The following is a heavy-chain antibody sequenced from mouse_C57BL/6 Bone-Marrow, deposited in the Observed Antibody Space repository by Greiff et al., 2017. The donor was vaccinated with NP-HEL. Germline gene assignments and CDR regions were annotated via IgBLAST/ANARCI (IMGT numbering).Heavy chain of an antibody. J-gene: IGHJ2*01. CDR2: IDPSDSYT. V-gene: IGHV1-50*01. Sequence: QVQLKQPGAELVKPGASVKLSCKASGYTFTSYWMQWVKQRPGQGLEWIGEIDPSDSYTNYNQKFKGKATLTVDTSSSTAYMQLSSLTSEDSAVYYCAREGTYYGSSPFDYWGQGTTLTVSS. CDR1: GYTFTSYW. D-gene: IGHD1-1*01. CDR3: AREGTYYGSSPFDY.